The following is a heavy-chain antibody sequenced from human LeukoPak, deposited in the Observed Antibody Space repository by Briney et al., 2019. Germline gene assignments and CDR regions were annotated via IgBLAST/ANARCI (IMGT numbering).Heavy chain of an antibody. CDR1: GFTFSGHG. D-gene: IGHD5-24*01. Sequence: PGGSLRLSCAASGFTFSGHGMNWVRQAPGNGLEWVSGIIPSGHTTYYADSVRGRFTISRDNSRNTLYLQMNSLRAEDTAVYYCAKDDRWLQFCCWGQGTLVTVSA. V-gene: IGHV3-23*01. J-gene: IGHJ4*02. CDR2: IIPSGHTT. CDR3: AKDDRWLQFCC.